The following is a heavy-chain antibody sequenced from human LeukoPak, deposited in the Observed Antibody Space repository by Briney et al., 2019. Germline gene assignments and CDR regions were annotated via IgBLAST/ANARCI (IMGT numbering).Heavy chain of an antibody. Sequence: GGSLRLSCEASGFTFSSYGMHGVRKAPGKGREWVSVIWFDGTNKYYADSVKGRFTISRDNSKNTLYLQMNSLRAEDTAVYYCAKDYQLGIAYWGQGTLVTVSS. J-gene: IGHJ4*02. D-gene: IGHD6-6*01. CDR1: GFTFSSYG. V-gene: IGHV3-30*02. CDR3: AKDYQLGIAY. CDR2: IWFDGTNK.